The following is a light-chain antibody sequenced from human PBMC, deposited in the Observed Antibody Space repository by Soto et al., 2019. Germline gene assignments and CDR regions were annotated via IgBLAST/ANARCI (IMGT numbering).Light chain of an antibody. Sequence: DIQMIQSPSSLSASVGDRVTITCRASQAIGSYLAWYQQKPGKAPTSLIYDASNLQTEVPSRFSGSGSGTDFTLTISGLQPEDSATYYCRQYNSYPLTFGGGTMVEIK. CDR1: QAIGSY. J-gene: IGKJ4*01. V-gene: IGKV1D-16*01. CDR2: DAS. CDR3: RQYNSYPLT.